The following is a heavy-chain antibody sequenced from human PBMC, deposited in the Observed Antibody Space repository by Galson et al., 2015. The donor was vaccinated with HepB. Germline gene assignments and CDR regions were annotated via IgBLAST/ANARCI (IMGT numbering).Heavy chain of an antibody. V-gene: IGHV3-30*18. Sequence: SLRLSCAASGFTFSNYGMHWVRQAPGKGLEWVAFISHDGNNKYYADSVKGRFAISRDDSKNTLFLQMNSLRDEDTAVYYCAKPNLAYNDFWSGSNNWFDPWGQGTLVTVSS. CDR1: GFTFSNYG. CDR3: AKPNLAYNDFWSGSNNWFDP. J-gene: IGHJ5*02. CDR2: ISHDGNNK. D-gene: IGHD3-3*01.